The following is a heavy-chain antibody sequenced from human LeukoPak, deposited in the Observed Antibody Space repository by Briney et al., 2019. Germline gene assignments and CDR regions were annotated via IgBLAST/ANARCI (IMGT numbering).Heavy chain of an antibody. CDR3: ATYRQVLLPFES. J-gene: IGHJ4*02. Sequence: GGSLRLSCAASGFTFSSYSMNWVRRAPGKGLEWVSHISTGSSTIYYADSVKGRLTISRDNAKNSLYLQMNSLRAEDTAIYYCATYRQVLLPFESWGQGTLVTVSS. V-gene: IGHV3-48*01. CDR1: GFTFSSYS. D-gene: IGHD2-8*02. CDR2: ISTGSSTI.